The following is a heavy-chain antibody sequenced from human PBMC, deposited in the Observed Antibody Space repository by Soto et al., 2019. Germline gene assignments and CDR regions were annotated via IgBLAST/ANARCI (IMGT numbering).Heavy chain of an antibody. J-gene: IGHJ3*02. Sequence: PWGFLRLSCAASGFTVSSNYMSWVRQAPGKGLEWVSVIYSGGSTYYADSVKGRFTISRDNSKNTLYLQMNSLRAEDTAVYYCARRFLEWLRQGNDAFDIWGQGTMVTVSS. CDR2: IYSGGST. CDR1: GFTVSSNY. D-gene: IGHD3-3*01. CDR3: ARRFLEWLRQGNDAFDI. V-gene: IGHV3-66*01.